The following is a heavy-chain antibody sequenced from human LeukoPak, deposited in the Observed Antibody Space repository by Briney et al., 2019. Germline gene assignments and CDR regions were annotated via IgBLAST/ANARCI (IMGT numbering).Heavy chain of an antibody. CDR1: GFTFSSYA. V-gene: IGHV3-30*04. CDR2: ISYDGSNK. J-gene: IGHJ6*03. D-gene: IGHD1-7*01. CDR3: ARGEHNWNFFHYYYYMDV. Sequence: PGGSLRLSCAASGFTFSSYAMHWVRQAPGKGLEWVAVISYDGSNKYYADSVKGRFTISRDNSKNTLYLQMNSLRAEDTAVYYCARGEHNWNFFHYYYYMDVWSKGTTVTVSS.